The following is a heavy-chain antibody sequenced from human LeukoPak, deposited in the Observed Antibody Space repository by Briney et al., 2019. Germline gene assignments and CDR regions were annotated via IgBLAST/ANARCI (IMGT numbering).Heavy chain of an antibody. CDR1: GSTFSSYD. Sequence: PGGSLRLSCAASGSTFSSYDMHWVRQATGKGLEWVSATGTAGDTYYPGSVKGRFTISRENAKNSLYLQMNSLRAGDTAVYYCARHSPHIAVAGTRYFDYWGQGTLVTVSS. CDR2: TGTAGDT. CDR3: ARHSPHIAVAGTRYFDY. V-gene: IGHV3-13*01. J-gene: IGHJ4*02. D-gene: IGHD6-19*01.